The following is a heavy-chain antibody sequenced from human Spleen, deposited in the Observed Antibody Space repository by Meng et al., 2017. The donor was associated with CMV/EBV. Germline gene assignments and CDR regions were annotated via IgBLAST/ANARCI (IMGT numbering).Heavy chain of an antibody. J-gene: IGHJ4*02. CDR2: IYYRGST. CDR3: ARGEGMITFGGVIVPYFDY. Sequence: SETLSLTCTVSGGSISSYYWSWIRQPPGKGLEWIGYIYYRGSTSYNPSLKSRVTISVDTSKNQFSLKLSSVTAADTAVYYCARGEGMITFGGVIVPYFDYWGQGTLVTVSS. V-gene: IGHV4-59*01. CDR1: GGSISSYY. D-gene: IGHD3-16*02.